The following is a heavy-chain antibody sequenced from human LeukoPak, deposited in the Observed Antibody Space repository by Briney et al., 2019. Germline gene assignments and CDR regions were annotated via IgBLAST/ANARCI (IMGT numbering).Heavy chain of an antibody. CDR2: ISGSGTNI. J-gene: IGHJ4*02. Sequence: GGSLRLSCAASGFTFSTNAMSWVRQAPGKGLEWVSGISGSGTNIHYADSVKGRFTISRDNSKNTLYLQLNSLRAEDTAVYFCVNFGPITGTTETEDDYWGQGTPVTVSS. D-gene: IGHD1-20*01. V-gene: IGHV3-23*01. CDR3: VNFGPITGTTETEDDY. CDR1: GFTFSTNA.